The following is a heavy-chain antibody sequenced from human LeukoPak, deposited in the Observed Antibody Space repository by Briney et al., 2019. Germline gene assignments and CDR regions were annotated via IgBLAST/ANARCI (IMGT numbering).Heavy chain of an antibody. J-gene: IGHJ4*02. V-gene: IGHV4-39*01. CDR1: GGSISSSSYY. CDR3: ARRTYYYAS. CDR2: IYYSGST. Sequence: PSETLSLTCTVSGGSISSSSYYWGWIRQPPGKGLEWIGSIYYSGSTYYNPSLKSRVTISVDTSKNQFSLKLSSVTAADTAVYYCARRTYYYASWGQGTLVTVSS. D-gene: IGHD2-2*01.